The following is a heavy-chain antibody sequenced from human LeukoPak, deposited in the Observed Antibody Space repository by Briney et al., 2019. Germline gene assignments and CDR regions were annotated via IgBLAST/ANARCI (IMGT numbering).Heavy chain of an antibody. CDR1: GGSISSSSYS. CDR3: AIPGMAVGATTDYYGMDV. Sequence: PSETLSLTCTVSGGSISSSSYSWGWIRQPPGKGLEWIGSIYYSGSTYYNPSLKSRVTISVDTSKNQFSLKLSSVTAADTAVYYCAIPGMAVGATTDYYGMDVWGQGTTVTVSS. D-gene: IGHD1-26*01. CDR2: IYYSGST. V-gene: IGHV4-39*01. J-gene: IGHJ6*02.